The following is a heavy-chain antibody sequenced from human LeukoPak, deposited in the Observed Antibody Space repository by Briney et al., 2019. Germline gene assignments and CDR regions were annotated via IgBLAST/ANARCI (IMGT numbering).Heavy chain of an antibody. J-gene: IGHJ4*02. D-gene: IGHD3-10*01. CDR2: INSDGSST. Sequence: PGGSLRLSCAASGFTFSSYWMHWVRQAPGKGLVWDSRINSDGSSTSYADSVKGRFTISRDNSKNTLYLQMNSLRAEDTAVYYCAKGVVLWFGEPGAPDYFDYWGQGTLVTVSS. V-gene: IGHV3-74*01. CDR3: AKGVVLWFGEPGAPDYFDY. CDR1: GFTFSSYW.